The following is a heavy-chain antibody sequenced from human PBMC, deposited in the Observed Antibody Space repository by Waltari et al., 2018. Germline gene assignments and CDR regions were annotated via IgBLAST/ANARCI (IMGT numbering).Heavy chain of an antibody. CDR1: GGSLSGYC. J-gene: IGHJ4*02. Sequence: QVQLQPWGAGLLTPSATLSLTCAVYGGSLSGYCGGWIRQPPGKGLAGIGEINHSGSTNYNPSLKGRVTISVDTSKNQFSLKLSSVTAADTAVYYCARGLFDGPDYWGQGTLVTVSS. CDR2: INHSGST. V-gene: IGHV4-34*01. CDR3: ARGLFDGPDY.